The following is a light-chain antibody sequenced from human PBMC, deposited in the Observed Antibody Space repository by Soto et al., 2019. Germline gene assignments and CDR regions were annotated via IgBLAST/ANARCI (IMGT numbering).Light chain of an antibody. V-gene: IGLV3-21*04. CDR3: QVWDIMTDNYV. CDR2: YDS. Sequence: SYELTQPPSVSVAPEKTTTITCGGNNIGDKRVHWYRQKSGQAPVLLISYDSDRPSGIPERFSGSNSGNTATLTISRVEAGDEADYYCQVWDIMTDNYVFGGGPKLTVL. CDR1: NIGDKR. J-gene: IGLJ1*01.